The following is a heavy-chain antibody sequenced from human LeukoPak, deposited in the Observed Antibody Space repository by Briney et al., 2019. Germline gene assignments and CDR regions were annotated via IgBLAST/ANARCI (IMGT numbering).Heavy chain of an antibody. J-gene: IGHJ3*02. V-gene: IGHV1-69*04. CDR2: IIPILGIA. Sequence: GASVKVSCKASGGTFSSYAISWVRQAPGQGLEWMGRIIPILGIANYAQKFQGRVTITADKSTSTAYMELSSLRSEDTAVYYCARDITDYSRLDIWGQGTMVTVSS. CDR1: GGTFSSYA. D-gene: IGHD4-4*01. CDR3: ARDITDYSRLDI.